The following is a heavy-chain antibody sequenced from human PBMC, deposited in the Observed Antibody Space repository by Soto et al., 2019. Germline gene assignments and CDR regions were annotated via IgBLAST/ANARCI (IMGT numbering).Heavy chain of an antibody. D-gene: IGHD5-12*01. Sequence: QVQLQESGPGLVQPSQTLSLTCSLSGGSFTSGSYYWTWVRHHPGKGLEWIGYVYHNGNTYYNPSLQSRVKISVDTSKNRFSLNLSSFTAADTAVYHCAGGRIGKSGYFFDYWGQGTLVTVFS. CDR1: GGSFTSGSYY. J-gene: IGHJ4*02. CDR2: VYHNGNT. CDR3: AGGRIGKSGYFFDY. V-gene: IGHV4-31*03.